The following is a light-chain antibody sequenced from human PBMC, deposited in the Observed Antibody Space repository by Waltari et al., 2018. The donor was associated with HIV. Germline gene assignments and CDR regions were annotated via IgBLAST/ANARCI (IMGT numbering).Light chain of an antibody. J-gene: IGKJ1*01. V-gene: IGKV4-1*01. CDR1: QKILFISTNKNY. CDR3: QQYYATPRT. CDR2: WAS. Sequence: DIVLTQSPDSLAVSLGERATMNCKSSQKILFISTNKNYLSWYQQRPGQPPRLLIYWASSREAGVPQRITGSGSETNVTLTISRLQADDVAVYFCQQYYATPRTFGQGTKV.